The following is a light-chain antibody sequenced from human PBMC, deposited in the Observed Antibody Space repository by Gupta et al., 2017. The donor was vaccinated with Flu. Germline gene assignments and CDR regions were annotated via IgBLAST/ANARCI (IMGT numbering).Light chain of an antibody. J-gene: IGKJ4*01. V-gene: IGKV3-20*01. Sequence: EIVLTQSPGTLSLSPGERATLSCRASQSVSSSYLAWYQQKPGQAPRLLIYGASSRATGIPDRFSGSGYGTDLTLTISRREQEDFAVYYCQQYGNLLQLTFGGGTKVEIK. CDR2: GAS. CDR3: QQYGNLLQLT. CDR1: QSVSSSY.